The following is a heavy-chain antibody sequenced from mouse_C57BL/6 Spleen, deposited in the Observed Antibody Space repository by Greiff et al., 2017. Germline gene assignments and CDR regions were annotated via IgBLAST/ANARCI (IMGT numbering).Heavy chain of an antibody. CDR2: IDPEDGET. D-gene: IGHD2-4*01. J-gene: IGHJ4*01. V-gene: IGHV14-2*01. CDR3: APLPLRGAMDY. CDR1: GFNIKDYY. Sequence: EVQLQQSGAELVKPGASVKLSCTASGFNIKDYYMHWVKQRTEQGLEWIGRIDPEDGETKYAPQFQGKATITADTSSNTAYLQLSSLTSEDTAVYYCAPLPLRGAMDYWGQGTSVTVSS.